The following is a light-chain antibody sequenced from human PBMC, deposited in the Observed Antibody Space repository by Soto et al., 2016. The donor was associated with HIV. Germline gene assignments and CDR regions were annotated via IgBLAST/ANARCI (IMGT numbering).Light chain of an antibody. J-gene: IGKJ4*01. CDR1: QGISTY. CDR2: PAS. Sequence: DIQLTQSPSFLSASVGDRVTITCRASQGISTYLAWYQQKPGKAPKLLIYPASTLQSGVPSRFSGSGSRTEFTLTISSLQPEDFATYYCQQLNNYPLTFGGGTKVEIK. V-gene: IGKV1-9*01. CDR3: QQLNNYPLT.